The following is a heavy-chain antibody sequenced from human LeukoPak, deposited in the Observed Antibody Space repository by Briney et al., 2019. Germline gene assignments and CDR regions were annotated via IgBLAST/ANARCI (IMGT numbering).Heavy chain of an antibody. CDR3: ARRVGWLRTNWFDP. Sequence: SETLSLTCTVSGGSISSSSYYWGWIRQPPGKGLEWIGSIYSSGSTYYNPSLKSRVTISVDTSKNQFSLKLSSVTAADTAVYYCARRVGWLRTNWFDPWGQGTLVTVSS. J-gene: IGHJ5*02. CDR1: GGSISSSSYY. D-gene: IGHD5-12*01. CDR2: IYSSGST. V-gene: IGHV4-39*07.